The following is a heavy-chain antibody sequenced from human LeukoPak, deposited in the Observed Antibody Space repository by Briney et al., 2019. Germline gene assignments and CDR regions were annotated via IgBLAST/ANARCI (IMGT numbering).Heavy chain of an antibody. D-gene: IGHD1-14*01. Sequence: GESLKISCKGSGYTFTSYWIGCVRQMPGEGLEWMGIIYPGDSDTRYSPSFQGQVTISADKSINTAYLQWSSLKASDTAMYYCARSTAPIDYWGQGTLVTVSS. V-gene: IGHV5-51*01. J-gene: IGHJ4*02. CDR2: IYPGDSDT. CDR1: GYTFTSYW. CDR3: ARSTAPIDY.